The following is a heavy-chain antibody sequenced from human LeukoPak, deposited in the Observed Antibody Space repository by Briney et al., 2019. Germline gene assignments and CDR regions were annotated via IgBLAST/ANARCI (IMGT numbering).Heavy chain of an antibody. D-gene: IGHD6-13*01. J-gene: IGHJ3*02. CDR2: IRQDGSRK. V-gene: IGHV3-7*01. CDR3: ARDAGSQTDGIWYDAFDM. CDR1: GFTVSSNY. Sequence: GGSLRLSCAASGFTVSSNYMSWVRQAPGKGLEWVANIRQDGSRKSYVDSVEGRFTISRDNAQNSLFLEMNSLRAEDTAVYYCARDAGSQTDGIWYDAFDMWGPGTRVTVSS.